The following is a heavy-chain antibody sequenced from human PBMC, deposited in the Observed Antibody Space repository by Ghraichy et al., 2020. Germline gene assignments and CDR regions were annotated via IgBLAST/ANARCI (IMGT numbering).Heavy chain of an antibody. Sequence: GGSLRLSCAASGFTFNSYAMGWVRQAPGKGLEWVSTINAHGRATYYAASVKGRLTISRDNSRDTLFLQVNSLRFEDTAVYYCPRGGEKLSDYWGPGTLVTVSS. V-gene: IGHV3-23*01. CDR3: PRGGEKLSDY. CDR1: GFTFNSYA. D-gene: IGHD4-23*01. J-gene: IGHJ4*02. CDR2: INAHGRAT.